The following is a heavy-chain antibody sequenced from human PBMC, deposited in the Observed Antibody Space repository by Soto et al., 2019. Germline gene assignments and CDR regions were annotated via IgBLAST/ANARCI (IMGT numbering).Heavy chain of an antibody. CDR1: GFTFGDYA. V-gene: IGHV3-49*03. CDR2: IRSKAYGGTT. D-gene: IGHD3-9*01. CDR3: ARSARHFTPDY. Sequence: PGGSLRLSCTASGFTFGDYAMSWFRQAPGKGLEWVGFIRSKAYGGTTEYAASVKGRFTISRDDSKSIAYLQMNSLKTEDTAVYYCARSARHFTPDYWGQGTLVTVSS. J-gene: IGHJ4*02.